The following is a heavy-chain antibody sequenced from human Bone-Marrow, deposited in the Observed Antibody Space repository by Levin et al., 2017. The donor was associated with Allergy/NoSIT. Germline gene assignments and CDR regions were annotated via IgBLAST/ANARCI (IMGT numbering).Heavy chain of an antibody. V-gene: IGHV3-74*01. CDR2: INSDGSST. CDR3: ARDRVEMATITTSYFDY. Sequence: GGSLRLSCAASGFTFSSYWMHWVRQAPGKGLVWVSRINSDGSSTSYADSVKGRFTISRDNAKNTLYLQMNSLRAEDTAVYYCARDRVEMATITTSYFDYWGQGTLVTVSS. D-gene: IGHD5-24*01. J-gene: IGHJ4*02. CDR1: GFTFSSYW.